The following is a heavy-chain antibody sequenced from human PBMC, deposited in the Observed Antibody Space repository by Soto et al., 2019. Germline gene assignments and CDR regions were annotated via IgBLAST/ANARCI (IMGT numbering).Heavy chain of an antibody. Sequence: QVQLVESGGGAVQPGESLRLSCVASGFDFTYYAMHWVRQAPGKGLESVAVMSSDGSKIHQTDSVKGRFTISRDNSKNTPYLQMNRLRKDDTAVYFCAKDEVVGGTVGLFDYWGQGTLVSVSS. D-gene: IGHD1-26*01. V-gene: IGHV3-30*18. CDR3: AKDEVVGGTVGLFDY. CDR2: MSSDGSKI. J-gene: IGHJ4*02. CDR1: GFDFTYYA.